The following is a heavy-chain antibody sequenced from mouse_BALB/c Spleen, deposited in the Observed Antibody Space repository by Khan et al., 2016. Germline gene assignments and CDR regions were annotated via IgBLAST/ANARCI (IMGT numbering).Heavy chain of an antibody. CDR1: GYSITSGYY. Sequence: EVQLQESGPGLVKPSQSLSLTCSVTGYSITSGYYWNWIRQFPGNKLEWMGYISYAGSNNYNPSLKNRFSITRDTSKNQFFLKLNSVTTEDTATYYCAVYDGYYGLFDYWGQGTTLTVSS. CDR2: ISYAGSN. D-gene: IGHD2-3*01. CDR3: AVYDGYYGLFDY. V-gene: IGHV3-6*02. J-gene: IGHJ2*01.